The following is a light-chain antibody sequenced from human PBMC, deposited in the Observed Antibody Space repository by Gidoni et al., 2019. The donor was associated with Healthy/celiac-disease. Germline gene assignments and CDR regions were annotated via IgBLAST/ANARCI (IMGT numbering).Light chain of an antibody. CDR3: LQHNTYPPYT. CDR2: AAS. V-gene: IGKV1-17*01. CDR1: PGVRND. Sequence: DIQLNQAPSSLSASVGDRVTITCPASPGVRNDVSWYQQIPGRAPKRLIYAASTLHSGVPSRFSGSGFGTEFTLTISRLQPEDFAIYYCLQHNTYPPYTFGQGTKLEIK. J-gene: IGKJ2*01.